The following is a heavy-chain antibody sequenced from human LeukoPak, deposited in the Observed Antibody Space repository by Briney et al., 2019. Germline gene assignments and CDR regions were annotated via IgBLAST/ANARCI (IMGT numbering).Heavy chain of an antibody. J-gene: IGHJ4*02. Sequence: SQTLSLTCTVSGGSISSGSYYWSWIRQPPGKGLEWIGSIYHSGSTYYNPSLKSRVTISVDTSKNQFSLKLRSVTAADTAVYYCATYDFWSGRGSDYWGQGTLVTVSS. V-gene: IGHV4-39*07. CDR2: IYHSGST. CDR1: GGSISSGSYY. D-gene: IGHD3-3*01. CDR3: ATYDFWSGRGSDY.